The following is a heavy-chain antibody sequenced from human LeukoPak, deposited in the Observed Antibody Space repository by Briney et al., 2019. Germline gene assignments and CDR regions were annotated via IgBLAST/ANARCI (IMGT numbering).Heavy chain of an antibody. CDR2: IKQDGSEK. CDR1: GFTFSSYW. V-gene: IGHV3-7*01. Sequence: GGSLRLSCVASGFTFSSYWMSWVRQAPGKGLEWVASIKQDGSEKYYVASVRGRFSISRDNAKNSLYLQMNSLRGEDTAVYYCARLADYDRSGYFDYWGQGTLVTVSS. J-gene: IGHJ4*02. CDR3: ARLADYDRSGYFDY. D-gene: IGHD3-22*01.